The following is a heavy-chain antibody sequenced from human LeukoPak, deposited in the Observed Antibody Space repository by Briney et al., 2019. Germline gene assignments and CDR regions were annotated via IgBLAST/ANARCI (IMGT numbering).Heavy chain of an antibody. J-gene: IGHJ4*02. CDR1: GLTFSSYA. CDR3: EKDLGGSGDYRPY. CDR2: ISGSGGST. Sequence: GGSLRLYCEASGLTFSSYAMSWVRQAPGKGLEWVSAISGSGGSTYYADSVKGRFTISRDNSKNTLYLQMNSLRAEDTAVYYCEKDLGGSGDYRPYWGQGSVVTVSS. V-gene: IGHV3-23*01. D-gene: IGHD2-21*02.